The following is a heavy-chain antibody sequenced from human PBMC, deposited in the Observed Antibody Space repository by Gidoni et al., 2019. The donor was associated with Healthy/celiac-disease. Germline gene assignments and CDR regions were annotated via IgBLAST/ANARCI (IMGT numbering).Heavy chain of an antibody. CDR3: ARDSGEGYKGVSLYY. J-gene: IGHJ4*02. Sequence: QVQLVQSGAEVKKPASSVMVSCKASGTTFSSYAISWGRQAPGQGGEWMGGIIPTFGTENDAQKFQGRGTITADESTSTAYMELSSLRSEDTAVYYCARDSGEGYKGVSLYYWGQGTLVTVSS. CDR1: GTTFSSYA. V-gene: IGHV1-69*01. D-gene: IGHD5-12*01. CDR2: IIPTFGTE.